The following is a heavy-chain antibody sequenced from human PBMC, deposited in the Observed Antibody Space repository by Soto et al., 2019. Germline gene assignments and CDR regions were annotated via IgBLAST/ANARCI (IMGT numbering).Heavy chain of an antibody. J-gene: IGHJ4*02. D-gene: IGHD1-26*01. CDR1: GFTFSGSA. Sequence: GGSLRLSCAASGFTFSGSAMHWVRQASGKGLEWVGRIRSKANSYATAYAASVKGRFTISRDDSKNTAYLQMNSLKTEDTAVYYCTRRAAQWELLPFFDYWGQGTLVTVSS. CDR3: TRRAAQWELLPFFDY. CDR2: IRSKANSYAT. V-gene: IGHV3-73*01.